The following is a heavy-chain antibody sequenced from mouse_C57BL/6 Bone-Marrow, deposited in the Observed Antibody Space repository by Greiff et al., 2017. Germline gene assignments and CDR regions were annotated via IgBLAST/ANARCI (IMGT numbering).Heavy chain of an antibody. CDR3: PLGGCFGKFAY. V-gene: IGHV1-81*01. Sequence: QVQLKESGAELARPGASVKLSCKASGYTFTSYGISWVKQRTGQGLEWIGEIYPRSGNTYYNEKFKGKATLTADKSSSTAYMELRSLTSEDSAVDFCPLGGCFGKFAYWGQGTLVTVSA. CDR1: GYTFTSYG. CDR2: IYPRSGNT. D-gene: IGHD3-3*01. J-gene: IGHJ3*01.